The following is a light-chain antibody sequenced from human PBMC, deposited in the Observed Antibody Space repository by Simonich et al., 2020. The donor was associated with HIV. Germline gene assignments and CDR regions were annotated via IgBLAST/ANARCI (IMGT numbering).Light chain of an antibody. CDR1: SGSIARNH. V-gene: IGLV6-57*01. J-gene: IGLJ1*01. CDR2: EDD. Sequence: NFMLTQPHSVSESPGKTVTISCTRSSGSIARNHVQCYQQRPGSSPTTVIYEDDQRPSGVPDRFSGSIDSSSNSASRVISGLKTEDEAEYYCQSYDSSNYVFGSGTKVTVL. CDR3: QSYDSSNYV.